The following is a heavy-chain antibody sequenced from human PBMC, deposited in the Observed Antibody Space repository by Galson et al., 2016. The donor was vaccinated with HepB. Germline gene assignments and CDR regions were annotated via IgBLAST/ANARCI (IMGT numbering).Heavy chain of an antibody. CDR1: GYTFTSYG. CDR3: AREGGDNWNYGYWFDP. D-gene: IGHD1-7*01. J-gene: IGHJ5*02. CDR2: ISAYNGNT. V-gene: IGHV1-18*01. Sequence: SVKVSCKASGYTFTSYGISWVRQAPGQGLEWMGWISAYNGNTNYAQKLQGRVTMTTDTSTSTAHMELRSLRSDDTAVYYCAREGGDNWNYGYWFDPWGQGTLVTVSS.